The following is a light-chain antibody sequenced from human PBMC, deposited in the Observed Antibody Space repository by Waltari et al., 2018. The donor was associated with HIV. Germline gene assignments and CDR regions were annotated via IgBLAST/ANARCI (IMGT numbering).Light chain of an antibody. V-gene: IGLV2-23*02. CDR3: CSYAGSGTFVV. CDR2: DVN. J-gene: IGLJ3*02. CDR1: WSDIGSYDL. Sequence: QSALTQPASVSGSPGQSITLSCSGTWSDIGSYDLVSWYQHFPGKAPKRILYDVNERPSGVSPRYSGCKSGNTACLVISGLQSEDEADYYCCSYAGSGTFVVFGGGTRLTV.